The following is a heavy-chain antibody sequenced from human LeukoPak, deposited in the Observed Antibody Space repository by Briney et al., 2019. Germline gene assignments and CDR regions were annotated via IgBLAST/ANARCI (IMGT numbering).Heavy chain of an antibody. D-gene: IGHD6-19*01. CDR3: ARGEVDTSGWDCFHF. Sequence: GASVKVSCKASGHTFTAFHMHWVRRAPGQGLEWMGWINPNTGATNYPQKFQGRVTMTTDTSISTAYMELSSLRSDDTAFYYCARGEVDTSGWDCFHFWGQGALVTVSS. V-gene: IGHV1-2*02. CDR2: INPNTGAT. CDR1: GHTFTAFH. J-gene: IGHJ4*02.